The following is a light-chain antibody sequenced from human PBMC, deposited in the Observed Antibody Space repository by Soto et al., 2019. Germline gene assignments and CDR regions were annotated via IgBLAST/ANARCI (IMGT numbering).Light chain of an antibody. J-gene: IGLJ1*01. CDR2: GVT. CDR3: SSYTSASTLHYL. Sequence: QSVLTQPASVSGSPGQSITISCTGTSSDVGGYNYVSWYQQHPGIAPKLLIYGVTNRPSGVSTRFSGSKSGNTASLTISGLQAADEADYHCSSYTSASTLHYLFGTGIKLTVL. CDR1: SSDVGGYNY. V-gene: IGLV2-14*01.